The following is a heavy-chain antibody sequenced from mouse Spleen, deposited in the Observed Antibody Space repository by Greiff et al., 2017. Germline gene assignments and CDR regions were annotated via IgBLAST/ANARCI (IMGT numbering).Heavy chain of an antibody. CDR3: ARHPYEKGAMDY. D-gene: IGHD2-3*01. J-gene: IGHJ4*01. CDR2: ISSGGGST. CDR1: GFAFSSYD. V-gene: IGHV5-12-1*01. Sequence: DVMLVESGGGLVKPGGSLKLSCAASGFAFSSYDMSWVRQTPEKRLEWVAYISSGGGSTYYPDTVKGRFTISRDNAKNTLYLQMSSLKSEDTAMYYCARHPYEKGAMDYWGQGTSVTVSS.